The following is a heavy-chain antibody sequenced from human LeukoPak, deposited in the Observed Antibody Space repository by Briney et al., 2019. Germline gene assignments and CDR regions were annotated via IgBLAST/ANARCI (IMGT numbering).Heavy chain of an antibody. J-gene: IGHJ4*02. CDR1: GGSISSYY. CDR2: IYHSGST. CDR3: ARDPRVGALDY. Sequence: SETLSLTCTVSGGSISSYYWSWIRQPPGKGLEWIGSIYHSGSTYYNPSLKSRVTISVDTSKNQFSLKLSSVTAADTAVYYCARDPRVGALDYWGQGTLVTVSS. V-gene: IGHV4-38-2*02.